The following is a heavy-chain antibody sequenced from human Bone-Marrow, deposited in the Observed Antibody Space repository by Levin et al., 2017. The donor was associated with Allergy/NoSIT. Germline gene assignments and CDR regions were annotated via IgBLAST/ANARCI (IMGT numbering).Heavy chain of an antibody. J-gene: IGHJ3*02. D-gene: IGHD1-26*01. CDR2: ISYDGSNK. CDR3: AKMGVGATYAFDI. Sequence: GESLKISCAASGFTFSSYGMHWVRQAPGKGLEWVAVISYDGSNKYYADSVKGRFTISRDNSKNTLYLQMNSLRAEDTAVYYCAKMGVGATYAFDIWGQGTMVTVSS. CDR1: GFTFSSYG. V-gene: IGHV3-30*18.